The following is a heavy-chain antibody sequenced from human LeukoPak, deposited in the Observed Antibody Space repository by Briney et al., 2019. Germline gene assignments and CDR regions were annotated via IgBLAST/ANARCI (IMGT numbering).Heavy chain of an antibody. CDR3: VSEVSGSFPR. CDR2: LKSKSDGGTR. D-gene: IGHD5-12*01. CDR1: GFTFSTYG. V-gene: IGHV3-15*05. J-gene: IGHJ4*01. Sequence: GGSLRLSCAASGFTFSTYGMHWVRQAPGKGMEWVGLLKSKSDGGTRDYAAPVKGRFTISRDDSSNTFYLQMNSLKDEDTAVYYCVSEVSGSFPRWGHVTKVTVSS.